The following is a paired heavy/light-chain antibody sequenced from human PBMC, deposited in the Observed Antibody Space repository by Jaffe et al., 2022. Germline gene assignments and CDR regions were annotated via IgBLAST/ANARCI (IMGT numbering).Heavy chain of an antibody. CDR1: GFSLSTSGVG. J-gene: IGHJ4*02. Sequence: QITLKESGPTLVKPTQTLTLTCTFSGFSLSTSGVGVGWIRQPPGKALEWLALIYWNDDKRYSPSLKSRLTITKDTSKNQVVLTMTNMDPVDTATYYCAHSIRAGSGLYYDYIWGSYRNGVGGYFDYWGQGTLVTVSS. D-gene: IGHD3-16*02. CDR2: IYWNDDK. CDR3: AHSIRAGSGLYYDYIWGSYRNGVGGYFDY. V-gene: IGHV2-5*01.
Light chain of an antibody. V-gene: IGKV2-29*02. CDR1: QSLLHSDGKTY. Sequence: DIVMTQTPLSLSVTPGQPASISCKSSQSLLHSDGKTYLYWYLQKPGQSPQLLIYEVSSRFSGVPDRFSGSGSGTDFTLKISRVEAEDVGVYYCMQGIHLPPWTFGQGTKVEIK. J-gene: IGKJ1*01. CDR3: MQGIHLPPWT. CDR2: EVS.